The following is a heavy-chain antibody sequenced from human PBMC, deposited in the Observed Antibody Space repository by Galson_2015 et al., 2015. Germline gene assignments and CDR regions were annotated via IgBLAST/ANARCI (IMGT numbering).Heavy chain of an antibody. CDR3: TRSNCSGGSCYWSFEL. CDR2: IRSKAHGGTT. V-gene: IGHV3-49*04. Sequence: SLRLSCAASGFIFGDYAMNWVRQAPGKGLEWVGFIRSKAHGGTTEYAASVKGRFSISRDDSKSIAYLQMNSLKSEDTAVYYCTRSNCSGGSCYWSFELWGRGTLVTVSS. CDR1: GFIFGDYA. J-gene: IGHJ2*01. D-gene: IGHD2-15*01.